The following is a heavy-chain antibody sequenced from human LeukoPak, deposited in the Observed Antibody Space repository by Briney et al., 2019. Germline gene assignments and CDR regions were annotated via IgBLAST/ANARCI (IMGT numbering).Heavy chain of an antibody. CDR2: IYHSGST. CDR3: ASGTSGWFDAFDI. CDR1: GGSMNGYY. D-gene: IGHD6-19*01. J-gene: IGHJ3*02. V-gene: IGHV4-59*01. Sequence: KPSETLSLTCTLSGGSMNGYYWSWIRHPPGKGLEWIGYIYHSGSTNYNPSLRSRVTISVDTSNNQFSLELNFVTAADTAVYYCASGTSGWFDAFDIWGQGTMVTVSS.